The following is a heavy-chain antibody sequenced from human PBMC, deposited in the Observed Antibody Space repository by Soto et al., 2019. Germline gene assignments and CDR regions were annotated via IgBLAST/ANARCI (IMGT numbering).Heavy chain of an antibody. CDR2: ISAYNGNT. CDR1: GYTFTSYG. D-gene: IGHD3-16*02. J-gene: IGHJ3*02. Sequence: ASVKVSCKASGYTFTSYGISWVRQAPGQGLEWMGWISAYNGNTNYAQKLQGRVTMTTGTSTSTAYMELRSLRSDDTAVYYCARDRGNDYIWGSYRPNDAFDIWGQGTMVTVSS. V-gene: IGHV1-18*01. CDR3: ARDRGNDYIWGSYRPNDAFDI.